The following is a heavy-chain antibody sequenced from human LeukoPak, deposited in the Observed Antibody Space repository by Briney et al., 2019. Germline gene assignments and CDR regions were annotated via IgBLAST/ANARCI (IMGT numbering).Heavy chain of an antibody. CDR1: GFTFSSYW. V-gene: IGHV3-74*01. CDR3: AKDQTIFGVVDY. Sequence: GGSLRLSCAASGFTFSSYWMHWVRQVPGKGLVWVSRSSSDGTSTTYADSVKGRFTISRDNAKNTLYLQMNSLRADDTAVYYCAKDQTIFGVVDYWGQGTLVTVSS. D-gene: IGHD3-3*01. J-gene: IGHJ4*02. CDR2: SSSDGTST.